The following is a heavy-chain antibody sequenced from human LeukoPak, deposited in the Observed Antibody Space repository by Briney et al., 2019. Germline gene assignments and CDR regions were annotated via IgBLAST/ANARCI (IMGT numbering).Heavy chain of an antibody. Sequence: GGSLRLSCAASGFTFSSYWMNWARQAPGKGLEWVASINHNGNVNYYVDSVKGRFTISRDNAKNSLYLQMSSLRADDTAVYYCARDGGSSSWVYWGQGTLVTVSS. V-gene: IGHV3-7*01. CDR1: GFTFSSYW. J-gene: IGHJ4*02. D-gene: IGHD6-13*01. CDR3: ARDGGSSSWVY. CDR2: INHNGNVN.